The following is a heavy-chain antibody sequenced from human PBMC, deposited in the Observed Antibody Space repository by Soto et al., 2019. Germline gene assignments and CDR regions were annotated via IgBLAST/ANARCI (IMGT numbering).Heavy chain of an antibody. CDR2: IKSKTDGGTT. V-gene: IGHV3-15*07. CDR3: TTGSRSASEVLRYFDWLLPYYYGMDV. Sequence: GGSLRLSCAASGFTFSNAWMNWVRQAPGKGLEWVGRIKSKTDGGTTDYAAPVKGRFTISRDDSKNTLYPQMNSLKTEDTAVYYCTTGSRSASEVLRYFDWLLPYYYGMDVWGQGTTVTVSS. CDR1: GFTFSNAW. D-gene: IGHD3-9*01. J-gene: IGHJ6*02.